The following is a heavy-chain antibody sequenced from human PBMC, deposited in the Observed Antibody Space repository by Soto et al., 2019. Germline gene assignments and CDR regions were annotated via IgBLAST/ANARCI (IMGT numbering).Heavy chain of an antibody. V-gene: IGHV1-8*01. CDR2: MNPNRGNT. J-gene: IGHJ6*02. D-gene: IGHD6-19*01. CDR1: GYTFTSYG. CDR3: AGAGDSDGYDYYSGMGV. Sequence: ASVKVSCKASGYTFTSYGINWVRQATGQGLEWMGWMNPNRGNTGYAQKFQGRVTMTRNTSISTAYMELSSLRSEDTAVYYCAGAGDSDGYDYYSGMGVWGQGTTVTVSS.